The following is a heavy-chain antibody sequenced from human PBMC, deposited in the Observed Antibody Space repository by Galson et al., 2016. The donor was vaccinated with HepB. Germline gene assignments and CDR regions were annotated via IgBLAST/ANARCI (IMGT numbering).Heavy chain of an antibody. J-gene: IGHJ6*02. CDR1: EFTFSNYA. CDR3: TRDVFVVKGYGLDV. CDR2: ISYDGSHK. V-gene: IGHV3-30-3*01. D-gene: IGHD2-21*01. Sequence: SLRLSCADSEFTFSNYAMHWVRQAPGKGLEWLAVISYDGSHKNYTDSVKGRFTISRDNSKNTLYLQMRNLTPEDTAMYYCTRDVFVVKGYGLDVWGPGTTVTVSS.